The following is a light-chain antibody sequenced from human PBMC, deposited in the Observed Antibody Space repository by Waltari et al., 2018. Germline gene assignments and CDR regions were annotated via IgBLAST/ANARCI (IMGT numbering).Light chain of an antibody. CDR3: QQYDNSPPLT. J-gene: IGKJ4*01. Sequence: DIVLTQSPATLSLFPGERVTLSCRASQSVGSKYLAWYQQKPGQAPRLLIYGGSTRATGTPDRFSGSGSGTDFTLTISRLEPDDFALYYCQQYDNSPPLTFGGGTRVEIK. V-gene: IGKV3-20*01. CDR2: GGS. CDR1: QSVGSKY.